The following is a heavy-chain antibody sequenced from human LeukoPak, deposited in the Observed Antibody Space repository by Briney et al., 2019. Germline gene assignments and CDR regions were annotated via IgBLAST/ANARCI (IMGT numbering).Heavy chain of an antibody. Sequence: PGGSLRLSCAASGFTFSSYAMSWVRQAPGKGLNWVSLISGSSNSTYYADSVKGRFTNSRDNSKNTLYLQMNSLRAEDTAVYYCAKDKEAYDAFDIWGQGTMVTVSS. D-gene: IGHD2-21*01. CDR2: ISGSSNST. CDR1: GFTFSSYA. CDR3: AKDKEAYDAFDI. J-gene: IGHJ3*02. V-gene: IGHV3-23*01.